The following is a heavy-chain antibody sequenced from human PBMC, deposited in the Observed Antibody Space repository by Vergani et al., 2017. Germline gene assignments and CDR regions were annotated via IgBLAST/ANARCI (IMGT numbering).Heavy chain of an antibody. D-gene: IGHD5-24*01. CDR2: ISHDGSKK. J-gene: IGHJ6*03. Sequence: QVQLAESGGGRVQPGRYLRPYCPAPGFRFSNHAIHWVRQAPGHGLEWVADISHDGSKKDYSDSVKGRFTISRDNSKNTLDLQMNSLRTHDTAVYYCAKAGSVTSVRLQYNGYMHVWVKGTTVSVS. V-gene: IGHV3-30*18. CDR3: AKAGSVTSVRLQYNGYMHV. CDR1: GFRFSNHA.